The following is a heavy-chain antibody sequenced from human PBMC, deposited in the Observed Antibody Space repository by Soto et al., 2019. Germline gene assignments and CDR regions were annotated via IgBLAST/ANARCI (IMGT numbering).Heavy chain of an antibody. CDR3: AREVPLYDSSGYYFDY. J-gene: IGHJ4*02. Sequence: QVQLVQSGAEVKKPGASVKVSCKASGYTFTGHYIHWVRQTPEQGPEWMGEIGPESGATRYAQRFQGRVTMTRDMSITTVYMELSSLRSEDTAVYYCAREVPLYDSSGYYFDYWGQGTLVTVSS. CDR2: IGPESGAT. CDR1: GYTFTGHY. V-gene: IGHV1-2*02. D-gene: IGHD3-22*01.